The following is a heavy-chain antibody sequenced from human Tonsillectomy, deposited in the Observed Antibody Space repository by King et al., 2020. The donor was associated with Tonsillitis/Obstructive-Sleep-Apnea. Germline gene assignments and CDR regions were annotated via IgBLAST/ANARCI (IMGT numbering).Heavy chain of an antibody. V-gene: IGHV3-7*04. CDR2: IKQDGSEK. D-gene: IGHD4-23*01. J-gene: IGHJ4*02. CDR3: ARDVSRGVTPVDY. Sequence: VQLVESGGGLVQPGGSLRLSCAASGFTFNNYWMNWVRQAPGKGLEWVANIKQDGSEKYYVDSVKGRFTISRDNAKNSLYLQMNSLRAEDTAVYYCARDVSRGVTPVDYWDQGTLVTVSS. CDR1: GFTFNNYW.